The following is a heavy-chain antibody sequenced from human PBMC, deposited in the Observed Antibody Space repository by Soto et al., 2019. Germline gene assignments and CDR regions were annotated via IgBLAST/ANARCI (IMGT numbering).Heavy chain of an antibody. CDR3: ARFRELLPYYYYGMDI. D-gene: IGHD1-26*01. CDR1: GFTFSSYW. J-gene: IGHJ6*02. V-gene: IGHV3-74*01. CDR2: INSDGSST. Sequence: EVQLVESGGGLVQPGGSLRLSCAASGFTFSSYWMHWVRRAPGKGLVWVSRINSDGSSTSYADSVKGRFTISRDNAKNTLYLQMNSLRAEDTAVYYCARFRELLPYYYYGMDIWGQGTTVTVSS.